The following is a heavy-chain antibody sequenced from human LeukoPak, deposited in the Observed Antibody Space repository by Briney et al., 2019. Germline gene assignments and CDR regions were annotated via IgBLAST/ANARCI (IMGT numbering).Heavy chain of an antibody. V-gene: IGHV3-30*04. D-gene: IGHD3-10*01. J-gene: IGHJ4*02. CDR3: ARLLVYNSGGEAFDY. Sequence: GGSLRLSCAASGFTFSSYVMHWVRQAPGKGLEWVAIISYDGSNEYYADSVKGRFTISRDNSKNTLYLQMNSLRAEDTAVYYCARLLVYNSGGEAFDYWGPGTLVTVSS. CDR1: GFTFSSYV. CDR2: ISYDGSNE.